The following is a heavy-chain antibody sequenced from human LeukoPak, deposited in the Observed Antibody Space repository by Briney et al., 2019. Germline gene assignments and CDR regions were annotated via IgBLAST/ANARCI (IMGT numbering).Heavy chain of an antibody. D-gene: IGHD6-19*01. CDR2: INHSGST. Sequence: SETLSLTCAVYGETFIHNFWTWIRQPPGKGLEWIGQINHSGSTYYNPSLKSRVTILVDTSKNQFSLKLTSVTAAGTAVYYCARAMPYFYGSIAVPGTIDYWGQGILVTVSS. V-gene: IGHV4-34*01. CDR1: GETFIHNF. CDR3: ARAMPYFYGSIAVPGTIDY. J-gene: IGHJ4*02.